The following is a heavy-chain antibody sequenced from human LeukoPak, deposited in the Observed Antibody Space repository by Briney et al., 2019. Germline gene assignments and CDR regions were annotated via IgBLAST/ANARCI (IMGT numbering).Heavy chain of an antibody. V-gene: IGHV1-24*01. D-gene: IGHD6-6*01. CDR3: CSRPARGAFDI. J-gene: IGHJ3*02. CDR1: GYTLTELS. CDR2: FDPEDGET. Sequence: ASVKVSCKVSGYTLTELSMHWVRQAPGKGLECMGGFDPEDGETIYAQKFQGRVTMTEDTSTDTAYMELSSLRSEDTAVYFCCSRPARGAFDIWGQGTMVTVSS.